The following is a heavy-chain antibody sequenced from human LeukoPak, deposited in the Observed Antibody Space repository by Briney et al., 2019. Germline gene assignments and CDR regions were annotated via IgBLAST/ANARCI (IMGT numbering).Heavy chain of an antibody. CDR1: GDSVSSNSAA. J-gene: IGHJ5*02. CDR2: TYYRSKWYN. D-gene: IGHD3-10*01. CDR3: ARDLLPMVRGGNWFDP. Sequence: SQTLSLTCAISGDSVSSNSAAWNWIRQSPSRGLEWLGRTYYRSKWYNDYAVSVKSRITINPDTSKNQFSLQLNSVTPEDTAVYYCARDLLPMVRGGNWFDPWGQGTLVTVSS. V-gene: IGHV6-1*01.